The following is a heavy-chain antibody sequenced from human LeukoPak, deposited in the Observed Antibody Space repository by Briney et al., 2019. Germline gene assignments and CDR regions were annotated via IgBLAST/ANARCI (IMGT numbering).Heavy chain of an antibody. J-gene: IGHJ5*02. Sequence: GASVKVSCKASGYTFTNYYIHWVRQAPGQGLEWMGWINPSTGGTDYAQKFQGRVTMTRDTSISTAYMELRSLRSDDTAVYYCARAGAVVDNWFDPWGQGTLVTVSS. V-gene: IGHV1-2*02. D-gene: IGHD2-15*01. CDR1: GYTFTNYY. CDR2: INPSTGGT. CDR3: ARAGAVVDNWFDP.